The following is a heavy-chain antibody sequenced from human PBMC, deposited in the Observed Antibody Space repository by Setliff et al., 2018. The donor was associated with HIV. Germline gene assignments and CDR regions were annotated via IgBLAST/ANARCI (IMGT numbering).Heavy chain of an antibody. CDR2: INPNSGAT. V-gene: IGHV1-2*06. D-gene: IGHD2-15*01. CDR3: ARGCNGGNCYHGSGWFDP. Sequence: ASVKVSCKASGYTFIGYHIHWVRQAPRQGLEWMGRINPNSGATNYAQKFQGRVTMTRDTSSRTAYMELSRLRSDDTAVYFYARGCNGGNCYHGSGWFDPWGQGTLVTVSS. CDR1: GYTFIGYH. J-gene: IGHJ5*02.